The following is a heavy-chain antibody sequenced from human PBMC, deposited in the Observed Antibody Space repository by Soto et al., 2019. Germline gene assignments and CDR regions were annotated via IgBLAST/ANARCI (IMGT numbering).Heavy chain of an antibody. CDR2: LIHGGGT. Sequence: KPSETLSLTCAIYNSSLGAFHWTWIRRPPGKGLEWIGELIHGGGTNYNPSLKSRVTFSLDTSKSQFSLHVMSVTAADTAVYYCARSPLSYDYVRQTWREVGDSFDVWGRGTSVTVSS. CDR3: ARSPLSYDYVRQTWREVGDSFDV. V-gene: IGHV4-34*12. CDR1: NSSLGAFH. J-gene: IGHJ3*01. D-gene: IGHD3-10*02.